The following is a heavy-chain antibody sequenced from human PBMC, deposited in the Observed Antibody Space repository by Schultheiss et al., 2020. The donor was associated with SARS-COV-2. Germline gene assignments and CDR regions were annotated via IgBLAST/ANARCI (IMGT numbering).Heavy chain of an antibody. CDR3: ARDAFDGSPPTTHYGMDV. Sequence: ASVKVSCKASGGTFSSYAISWVRQAPGQGLEWMGWISAYNGNTNYAQKLQGRVTMTTDTSTSTAYMELRSLRSDDTAVYYCARDAFDGSPPTTHYGMDVWGQGTTVTVSS. CDR1: GGTFSSYA. CDR2: ISAYNGNT. V-gene: IGHV1-18*01. J-gene: IGHJ6*02. D-gene: IGHD1-26*01.